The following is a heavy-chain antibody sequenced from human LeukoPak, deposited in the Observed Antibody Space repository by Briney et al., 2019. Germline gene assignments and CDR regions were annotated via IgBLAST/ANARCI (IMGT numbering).Heavy chain of an antibody. CDR3: ARGGYCSSTSCYSFDY. CDR2: MNPNSGNT. Sequence: GASVKVSCKASGYTFTSYDINWVRQATGQGLEWMGWMNPNSGNTGYAQKFQGRDTMTRNTSISTAYMELSSLRSEDTAVYYCARGGYCSSTSCYSFDYWGQGTLVTVSS. J-gene: IGHJ4*02. V-gene: IGHV1-8*01. CDR1: GYTFTSYD. D-gene: IGHD2-2*01.